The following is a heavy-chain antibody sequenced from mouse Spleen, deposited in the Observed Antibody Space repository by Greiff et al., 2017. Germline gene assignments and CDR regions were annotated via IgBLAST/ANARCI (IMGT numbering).Heavy chain of an antibody. CDR2: IWAGGST. V-gene: IGHV2-9*02. J-gene: IGHJ4*01. Sequence: VKLMESGPGLVAPSQSLSITCTVSGFSLTSYGVHWVRQPPGKGLEWLGVIWAGGSTNYNSALMSRLSISKDNSTSQVFLKMNSLQTDDTAMYYCARERPNYAMDYWGQGTSVTVSS. CDR1: GFSLTSYG. D-gene: IGHD5-1*01. CDR3: ARERPNYAMDY.